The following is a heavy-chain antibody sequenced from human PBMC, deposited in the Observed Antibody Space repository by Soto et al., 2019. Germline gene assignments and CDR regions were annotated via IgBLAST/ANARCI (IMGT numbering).Heavy chain of an antibody. D-gene: IGHD3-16*01. Sequence: QVQLVQSGAEVKKPGASVKVSCKASGYTFTSYFMHWVRQAPGQGLEWMGIINPSGGNTNYAQKFQGRGTMTGETSTRTVYMELSSLRSEDTAVYYCARGGGSATTLYFDYWGQGALVTVSS. J-gene: IGHJ4*02. CDR1: GYTFTSYF. CDR2: INPSGGNT. V-gene: IGHV1-46*01. CDR3: ARGGGSATTLYFDY.